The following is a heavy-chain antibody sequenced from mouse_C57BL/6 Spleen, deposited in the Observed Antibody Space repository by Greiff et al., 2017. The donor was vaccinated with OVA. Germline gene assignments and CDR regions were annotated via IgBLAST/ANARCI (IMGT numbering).Heavy chain of an antibody. J-gene: IGHJ3*01. CDR3: AGNLYYDYDGAFAY. CDR2: ISSGSSTI. CDR1: GFTFSDYG. V-gene: IGHV5-17*01. D-gene: IGHD2-4*01. Sequence: EVMLVESGGGLVKPGGSLKLSCAASGFTFSDYGMHWVRQAPEKGLEWVAYISSGSSTIYYADTVKGRFTISRDNAKNTLFLQMTSLRSEDTAMYYCAGNLYYDYDGAFAYWGQGTLVTVSA.